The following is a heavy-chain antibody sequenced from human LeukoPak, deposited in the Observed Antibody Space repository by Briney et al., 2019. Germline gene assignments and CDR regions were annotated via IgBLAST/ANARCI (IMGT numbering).Heavy chain of an antibody. D-gene: IGHD5-18*01. Sequence: PSETLSLTCAVYGGSFSGYYWSWIRQPPGKGLEWIGYIYYSGSTNYNPSLKSRVTISVDTSKNQFSLKLSSVTAADTAVYYCARGYGYGYPYYYYYYYMDVWGKGTTVTISS. V-gene: IGHV4-59*01. J-gene: IGHJ6*03. CDR3: ARGYGYGYPYYYYYYYMDV. CDR1: GGSFSGYY. CDR2: IYYSGST.